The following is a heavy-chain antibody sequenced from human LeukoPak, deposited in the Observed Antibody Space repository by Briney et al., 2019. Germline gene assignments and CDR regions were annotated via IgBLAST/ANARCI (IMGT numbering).Heavy chain of an antibody. CDR2: IYHSGST. V-gene: IGHV4-30-2*01. CDR3: ARGLTSPYYHYGMDV. Sequence: SETLSLTCAVSGGSISSGGYSWSWIRQPPGQGLEWIGYIYHSGSTYYNPSLKSRVTISVDRSKNQFSLKLSSVTAADTAVYYCARGLTSPYYHYGMDVWGQGTTVTVSS. J-gene: IGHJ6*02. D-gene: IGHD2-2*01. CDR1: GGSISSGGYS.